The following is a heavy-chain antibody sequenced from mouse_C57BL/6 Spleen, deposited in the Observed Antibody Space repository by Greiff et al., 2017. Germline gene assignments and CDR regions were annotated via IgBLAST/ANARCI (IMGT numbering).Heavy chain of an antibody. CDR1: GFTFSSYA. Sequence: DVHLVESGGGLVKPGGSLKLSCAASGFTFSSYAMSWVRQTPEKRLEWVATISAGGSYTYYPDNVKGRFTISRDNAKNNLYLQMSHLKAEDTAMYYCARERTVFDYWGQGTTLTVSS. CDR3: ARERTVFDY. J-gene: IGHJ2*01. V-gene: IGHV5-4*01. CDR2: ISAGGSYT.